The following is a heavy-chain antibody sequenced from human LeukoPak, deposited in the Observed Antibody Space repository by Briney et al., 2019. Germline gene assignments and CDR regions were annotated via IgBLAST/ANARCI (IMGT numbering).Heavy chain of an antibody. D-gene: IGHD3-10*01. CDR1: GYTLTGYY. CDR3: SLGAFGELLNPDYFDY. CDR2: INPNSGGT. Sequence: ASVKLSCKASGYTLTGYYMHWVRQAPGQGLEWMGWINPNSGGTNYAQKFQGRVTMTRDTSISTAYMELSRLRSDDTAVYYCSLGAFGELLNPDYFDYWGQGTLVTVSS. V-gene: IGHV1-2*02. J-gene: IGHJ4*02.